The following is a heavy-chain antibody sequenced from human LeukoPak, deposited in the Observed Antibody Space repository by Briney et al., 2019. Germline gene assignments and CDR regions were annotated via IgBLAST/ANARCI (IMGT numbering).Heavy chain of an antibody. CDR3: ARGRLLRTTLGTYFQH. V-gene: IGHV4-34*01. Sequence: SETLSLTCAVYGGSFSGYYWSWIRQPPGKGLEWIGEINHSGSTNYNPSLKSRVTISVDTSKNQFSLKLSSVTAADTAVYYCARGRLLRTTLGTYFQHWGQGTLVTVSS. CDR2: INHSGST. CDR1: GGSFSGYY. D-gene: IGHD1-1*01. J-gene: IGHJ1*01.